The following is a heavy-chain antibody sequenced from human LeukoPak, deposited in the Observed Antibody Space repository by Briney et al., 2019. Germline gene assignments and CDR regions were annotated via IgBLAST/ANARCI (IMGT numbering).Heavy chain of an antibody. CDR2: IKQDGSEK. CDR3: ARVRDGGWYKDF. D-gene: IGHD6-19*01. Sequence: PGGSLRLSCAASGLTFSTVWMNWVRQAPGRGLEWVASIKQDGSEKYYVDSVKGRFTISRDNAKKSLYLQMNSLRAEDTAFYYCARVRDGGWYKDFWGQGTLVTVSS. CDR1: GLTFSTVW. V-gene: IGHV3-7*05. J-gene: IGHJ4*02.